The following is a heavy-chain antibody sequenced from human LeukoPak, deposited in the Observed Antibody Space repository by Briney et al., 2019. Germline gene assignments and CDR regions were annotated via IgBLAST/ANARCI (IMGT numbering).Heavy chain of an antibody. J-gene: IGHJ4*02. Sequence: GGSLRLSCAASGFTFSSYWMSWVRQAPGKGLEGVANIKQDGSEKYYVDSVKGRFTISRDNAKNSLYLQMNSLRAEDTAVYYCAREGDSSGYYGFDYWGQGTLVTVSS. CDR3: AREGDSSGYYGFDY. CDR1: GFTFSSYW. D-gene: IGHD3-22*01. CDR2: IKQDGSEK. V-gene: IGHV3-7*05.